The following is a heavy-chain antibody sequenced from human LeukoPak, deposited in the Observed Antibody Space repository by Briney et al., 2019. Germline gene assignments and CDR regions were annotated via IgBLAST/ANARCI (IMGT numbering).Heavy chain of an antibody. D-gene: IGHD4-11*01. CDR3: AHTTRYEYSNYEGAFDM. CDR2: IYWNDDK. V-gene: IGHV2-5*01. CDR1: GFSLSTSGGG. J-gene: IGHJ3*02. Sequence: SGPTLVKPTQTLTLTCTFSGFSLSTSGGGVGWIRQPPGKALEWLALIYWNDDKRYSPSLKSRLTITKDTFKNQVVLTVTNMDPVDTATYYCAHTTRYEYSNYEGAFDMWGQGTMVTVSS.